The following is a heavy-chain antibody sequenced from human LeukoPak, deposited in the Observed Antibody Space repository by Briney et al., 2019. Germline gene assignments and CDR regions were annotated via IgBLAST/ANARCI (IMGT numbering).Heavy chain of an antibody. J-gene: IGHJ4*02. Sequence: SETLSLTCAVYGGSFSGYYWSWIRQPPGKGLEWIGEINHSGSTNYNPSLKSRVTISVDTSKNQFSLKLTSVTAADTAVYYCARIYSAYDTDYWGQGTLVTVSS. V-gene: IGHV4-34*01. CDR1: GGSFSGYY. CDR2: INHSGST. D-gene: IGHD5-12*01. CDR3: ARIYSAYDTDY.